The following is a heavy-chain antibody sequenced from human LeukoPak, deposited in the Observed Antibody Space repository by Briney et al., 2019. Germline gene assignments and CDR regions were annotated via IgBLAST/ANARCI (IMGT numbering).Heavy chain of an antibody. D-gene: IGHD3-9*01. Sequence: SETLSLTCAVDGGSFSGYYWSWIRQPPGKGLEWIGEINHSGSTNYNPSLKSRVTISVDTSKNQFSLKLSSVTAADTAVYYCARARRYFDWFRGDAFDIWGQGTMVTVSS. CDR3: ARARRYFDWFRGDAFDI. V-gene: IGHV4-34*01. CDR2: INHSGST. CDR1: GGSFSGYY. J-gene: IGHJ3*02.